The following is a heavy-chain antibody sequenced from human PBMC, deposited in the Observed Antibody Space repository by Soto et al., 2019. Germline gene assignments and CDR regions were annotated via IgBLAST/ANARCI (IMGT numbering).Heavy chain of an antibody. J-gene: IGHJ5*02. Sequence: FATVSLTCSFYGWSFSVYYLSWIRQPPGKGLEWIGEINHSGSTNYNPSLKSRVTISVDTSKNQFSLKLSSVTAADTAVYYCARVRGYATNWFDPWGQGTLVTVSS. CDR3: ARVRGYATNWFDP. D-gene: IGHD2-15*01. CDR1: GWSFSVYY. CDR2: INHSGST. V-gene: IGHV4-34*01.